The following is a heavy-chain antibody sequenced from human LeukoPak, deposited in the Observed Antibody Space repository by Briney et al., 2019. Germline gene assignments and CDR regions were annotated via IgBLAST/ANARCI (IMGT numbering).Heavy chain of an antibody. CDR1: GYTFIGYY. V-gene: IGHV1-2*02. J-gene: IGHJ5*01. CDR2: INPNSGVT. Sequence: ASVKVSCKASGYTFIGYYMHWVRQAPGQGLEWMGWINPNSGVTNYAQKFQDRVTMTRDTSISTAYMELSRLTSDDTAVYYCARENWFDFWGQGTLVSVSS. CDR3: ARENWFDF.